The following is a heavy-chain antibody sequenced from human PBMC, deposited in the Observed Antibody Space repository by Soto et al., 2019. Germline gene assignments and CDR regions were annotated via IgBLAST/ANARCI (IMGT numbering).Heavy chain of an antibody. CDR1: GFTLSNYW. CDR3: ARVTMVGGD. Sequence: EVQLVESGGGLVQPGGSLRLSCAASGFTLSNYWLYWARQAPGKGAEWVANIKQDGSAINYVVSVQGRFTISRDNARNSMYLQMNGLRVEHTAVYYCARVTMVGGDWGQGTLVTVSS. CDR2: IKQDGSAI. D-gene: IGHD4-17*01. J-gene: IGHJ4*02. V-gene: IGHV3-7*01.